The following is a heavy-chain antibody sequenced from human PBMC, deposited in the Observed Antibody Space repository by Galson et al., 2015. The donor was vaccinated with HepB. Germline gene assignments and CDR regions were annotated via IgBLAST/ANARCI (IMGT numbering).Heavy chain of an antibody. Sequence: SVKVSCKASGYTFSTYTITWVRQAPGQGLEWLGWISVYNGDTHYAQNVQGRVTMTTDTSMSTAYMELRSLRSDDTAVYYCARARYSTSPPDFWGQGTLVTVSS. CDR1: GYTFSTYT. CDR3: ARARYSTSPPDF. J-gene: IGHJ4*02. D-gene: IGHD2/OR15-2a*01. V-gene: IGHV1-18*01. CDR2: ISVYNGDT.